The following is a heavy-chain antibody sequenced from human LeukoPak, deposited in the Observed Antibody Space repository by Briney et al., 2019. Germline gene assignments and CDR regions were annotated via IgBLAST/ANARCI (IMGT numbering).Heavy chain of an antibody. Sequence: RASVKVSCKASGYTFSSYAMQWVRQAPGQRLEWMGWINAGNGITKYSQKFQGRVTITRDTSASTAYMELSSLRSEDTAVYYCARGYYDSSGEFDYWGQGTLVTVSS. D-gene: IGHD3-22*01. CDR3: ARGYYDSSGEFDY. J-gene: IGHJ4*02. CDR2: INAGNGIT. V-gene: IGHV1-3*01. CDR1: GYTFSSYA.